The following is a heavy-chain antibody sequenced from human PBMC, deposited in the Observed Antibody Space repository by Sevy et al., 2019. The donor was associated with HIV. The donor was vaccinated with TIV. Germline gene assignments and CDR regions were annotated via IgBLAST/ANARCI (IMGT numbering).Heavy chain of an antibody. CDR1: GYSFTSHW. Sequence: GESLKISRKGSGYSFTSHWLDWVRPMPGKGLEWMGIIYPDDSDPKYSPSFQAQVTFSPDKSISTAYLQWSSLKASDTAMYYCATSRSGDFDSSGYYVYWGQGTLVTVSS. CDR2: IYPDDSDP. D-gene: IGHD3-22*01. V-gene: IGHV5-51*01. CDR3: ATSRSGDFDSSGYYVY. J-gene: IGHJ4*02.